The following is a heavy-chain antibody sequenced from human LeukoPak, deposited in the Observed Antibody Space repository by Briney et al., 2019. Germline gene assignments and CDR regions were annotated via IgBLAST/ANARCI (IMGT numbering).Heavy chain of an antibody. Sequence: GASVKVSCKASGYTFTSYAMHWVRQAPGQRLEWMGWINAGNGNTKYSQKFQGRVTMTRDTSTSTVYMELSSLRSEDTAVYYCARDGYGDYGEHRTLDYWGQGTLVTVSS. CDR1: GYTFTSYA. D-gene: IGHD4-17*01. CDR2: INAGNGNT. V-gene: IGHV1-3*01. CDR3: ARDGYGDYGEHRTLDY. J-gene: IGHJ4*02.